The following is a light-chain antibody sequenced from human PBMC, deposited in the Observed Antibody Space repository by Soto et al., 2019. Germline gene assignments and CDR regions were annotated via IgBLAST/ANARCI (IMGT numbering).Light chain of an antibody. Sequence: EIVLTQSPGTLSLSPGERATLSCRARRSVNSRYLAWYQQKPGQAPRLLIYGASSRATGIPDRFSGSGSGTDFTLTISRLEPEDFAVYHCHQYGYSPNTFGQGTKLEIK. J-gene: IGKJ2*01. CDR1: RSVNSRY. V-gene: IGKV3-20*01. CDR3: HQYGYSPNT. CDR2: GAS.